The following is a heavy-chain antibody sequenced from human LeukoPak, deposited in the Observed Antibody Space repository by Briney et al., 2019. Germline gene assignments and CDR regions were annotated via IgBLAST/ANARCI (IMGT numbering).Heavy chain of an antibody. Sequence: ASVKVSCKASGYTFTSYDINCVRQAPGQGVGWMGWMSPTSGLTDCAQKFQGRVTMTWATSISTAYKDVVSLTSEGTAVYYGARGVAAGVDYWGQGTLVT. V-gene: IGHV1-8*01. CDR2: MSPTSGLT. D-gene: IGHD6-19*01. CDR3: ARGVAAGVDY. J-gene: IGHJ4*02. CDR1: GYTFTSYD.